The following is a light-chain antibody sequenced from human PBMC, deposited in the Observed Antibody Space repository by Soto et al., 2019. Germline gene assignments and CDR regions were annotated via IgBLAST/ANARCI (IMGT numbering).Light chain of an antibody. V-gene: IGKV3-15*01. Sequence: EIVMTQSPALLSASPGERVTLSCRASQSVSSNLAWYQQKPGQAPRLLIYGASTRATVTPVRFSGSGSGTEFTLTISSLQSEDFAIYYCQQYNNWPPWTFGQGTKVEIK. CDR2: GAS. J-gene: IGKJ1*01. CDR3: QQYNNWPPWT. CDR1: QSVSSN.